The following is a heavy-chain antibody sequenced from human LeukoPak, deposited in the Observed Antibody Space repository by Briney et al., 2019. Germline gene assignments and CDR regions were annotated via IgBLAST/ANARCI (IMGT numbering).Heavy chain of an antibody. CDR1: GGSISSSSYY. D-gene: IGHD3-10*01. J-gene: IGHJ4*02. CDR3: ARERYGSGSYSS. CDR2: IYYSGST. Sequence: SETLSLTCTVSGGSISSSSYYWGWIRQPPGKGLEWIGSIYYSGSTYYNPSLKSRVTISVDTSKNQFSLKLSSVTAADTAVYYCARERYGSGSYSSWGQGTLVTVSS. V-gene: IGHV4-39*07.